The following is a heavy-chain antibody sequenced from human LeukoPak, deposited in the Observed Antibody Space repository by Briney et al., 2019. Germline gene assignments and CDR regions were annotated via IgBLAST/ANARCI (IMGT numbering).Heavy chain of an antibody. CDR3: ARDPVAVAGTN. V-gene: IGHV4-38-2*02. Sequence: PSETLSLTCDVSGYSISSGYYWGWIRQPPGKGLEWIGSISHSGNTYFNPSLKSRVTISVDTSKNQFSLKLSSVTAADTAVYYCARDPVAVAGTNWGQGTLVTVSS. D-gene: IGHD6-19*01. CDR1: GYSISSGYY. J-gene: IGHJ4*02. CDR2: ISHSGNT.